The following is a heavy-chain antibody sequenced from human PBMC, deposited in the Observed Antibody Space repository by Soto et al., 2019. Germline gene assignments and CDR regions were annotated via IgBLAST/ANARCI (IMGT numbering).Heavy chain of an antibody. V-gene: IGHV4-39*01. Sequence: SXTLSLTCTVSGGSISSSSYYCGWILQPPGKGLEWIGSIYYSGSTYYNPSLKSRVTISVDTSKNQFSLKLSSVTAADTAVYYCARLRNESPYYYYYYMDVWGKGTTVTVSS. J-gene: IGHJ6*03. CDR3: ARLRNESPYYYYYYMDV. CDR1: GGSISSSSYY. CDR2: IYYSGST. D-gene: IGHD1-1*01.